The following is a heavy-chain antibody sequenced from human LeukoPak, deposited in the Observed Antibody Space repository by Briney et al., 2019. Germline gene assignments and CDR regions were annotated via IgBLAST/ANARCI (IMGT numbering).Heavy chain of an antibody. J-gene: IGHJ4*02. CDR3: ARVQSEGIAAASTPFDY. Sequence: ASVQVSCKASGYTFTGYYMHWVRQPPGQGLEWVGWINPNSGGTNYAQKFQGRVTMTRDMSISTAYMELSRLRTDDTAVYYCARVQSEGIAAASTPFDYWGQGTLVTVSS. V-gene: IGHV1-2*02. D-gene: IGHD6-13*01. CDR1: GYTFTGYY. CDR2: INPNSGGT.